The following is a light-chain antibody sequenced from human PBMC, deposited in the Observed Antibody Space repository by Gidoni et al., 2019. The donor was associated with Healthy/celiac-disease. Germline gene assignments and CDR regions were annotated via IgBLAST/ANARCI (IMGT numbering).Light chain of an antibody. CDR1: SPNIGAGYD. V-gene: IGLV1-40*01. J-gene: IGLJ3*02. CDR3: QSYDSSLSGSV. CDR2: GNS. Sequence: QSVLTHPPRVPGAPGQMVTISCTGSSPNIGAGYDVHWSHQLPGTAPKLLIYGNSNRPSGVPDRFSGSKSGTSASLAITGLQAEDEADYYCQSYDSSLSGSVFGGGTKLTVL.